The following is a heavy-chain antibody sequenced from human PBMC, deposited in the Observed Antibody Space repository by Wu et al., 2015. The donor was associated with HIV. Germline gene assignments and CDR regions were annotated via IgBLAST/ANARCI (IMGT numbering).Heavy chain of an antibody. CDR1: GDTFSNYN. Sequence: QVQLVQSGAEVKKPGSSMKVSCKASGDTFSNYNINWVRHVPGQGLEWMGGVIPIFGTTSYAQKFQGRVTINTDESTSTAYMELSSLRSEDTALYYCARDRVAPMVREDYWGQGTLVTVSS. CDR3: ARDRVAPMVREDY. V-gene: IGHV1-69*05. D-gene: IGHD3-10*01. CDR2: VIPIFGTT. J-gene: IGHJ4*02.